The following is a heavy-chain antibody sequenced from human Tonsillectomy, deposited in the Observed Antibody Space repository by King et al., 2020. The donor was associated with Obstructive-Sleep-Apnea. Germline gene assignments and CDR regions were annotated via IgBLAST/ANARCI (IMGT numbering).Heavy chain of an antibody. J-gene: IGHJ4*02. D-gene: IGHD3-22*01. V-gene: IGHV3-30-3*01. CDR2: ISYDGSNK. CDR3: ARDAYRYDSSGYYYNYFDY. Sequence: VQLVESGGGVVQPGRSLRLSCAASGFTFSSYAMHWVRQAPGKGLEWVAVISYDGSNKYYADSVKGRLTISRDNSKNTLYLQMNSLRAEDTAVYYCARDAYRYDSSGYYYNYFDYWGQGTLVTVSS. CDR1: GFTFSSYA.